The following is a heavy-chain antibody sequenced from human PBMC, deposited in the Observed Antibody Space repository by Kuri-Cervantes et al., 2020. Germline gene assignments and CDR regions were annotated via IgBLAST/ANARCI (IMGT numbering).Heavy chain of an antibody. J-gene: IGHJ5*02. CDR2: IYSGGST. CDR3: ARDRNDILTGWFDP. V-gene: IGHV3-53*01. CDR1: GFTVSSNY. Sequence: GESLKISCAASGFTVSSNYMSWVRQAPGKGLEWVSVIYSGGSTYYADSVKGRFTISRDNSKNSLYLQMNSLRAEDTAVYYCARDRNDILTGWFDPWGQGTLVTVSS. D-gene: IGHD3-9*01.